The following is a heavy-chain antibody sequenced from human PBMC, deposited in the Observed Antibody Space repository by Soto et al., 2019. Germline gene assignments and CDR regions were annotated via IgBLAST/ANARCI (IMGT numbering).Heavy chain of an antibody. J-gene: IGHJ4*02. Sequence: GGSLRLSCEASGFIFSDYYMSWIRQAPGKGLEWVSYISGSGSTIYLADSVKGRFTISRDNAKNSLYLQMHSLRAEDTAVYYCARDEHSIGLWGQGTLVTVSS. CDR1: GFIFSDYY. CDR3: ARDEHSIGL. CDR2: ISGSGSTI. D-gene: IGHD3-22*01. V-gene: IGHV3-11*01.